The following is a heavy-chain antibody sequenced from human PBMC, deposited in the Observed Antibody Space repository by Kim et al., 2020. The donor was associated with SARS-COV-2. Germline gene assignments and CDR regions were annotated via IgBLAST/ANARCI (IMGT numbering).Heavy chain of an antibody. CDR1: GFTFSSYS. CDR2: ISGSSSTI. Sequence: GGSLRLSCAASGFTFSSYSINWVRQAPGKGLEWISYISGSSSTIYYADSVKGRFTISRDNAKNSLYLQMSSLRDEDTAVYYCARANCSDGRCSYGMDVWGQGTTVTVSS. J-gene: IGHJ6*02. CDR3: ARANCSDGRCSYGMDV. D-gene: IGHD2-15*01. V-gene: IGHV3-48*02.